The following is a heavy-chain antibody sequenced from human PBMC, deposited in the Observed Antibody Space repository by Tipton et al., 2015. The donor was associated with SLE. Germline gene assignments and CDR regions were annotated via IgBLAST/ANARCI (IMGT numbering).Heavy chain of an antibody. V-gene: IGHV4-39*07. CDR3: AREGGWTFGIDV. CDR2: IYYSGST. Sequence: TLSLTCTVSGGSISSSSYYWGWIRQPPGKGLEWIGSIYYSGSTYYNPSLKSRVTISVDTSKNQFSLKLSSVTAADTAVYYCAREGGWTFGIDVWGQGTTVTVSS. CDR1: GGSISSSSYY. J-gene: IGHJ6*02. D-gene: IGHD3/OR15-3a*01.